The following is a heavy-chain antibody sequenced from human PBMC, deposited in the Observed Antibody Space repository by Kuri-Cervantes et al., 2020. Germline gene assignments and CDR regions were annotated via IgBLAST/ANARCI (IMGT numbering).Heavy chain of an antibody. CDR1: GGSFSGYY. CDR3: ASRSMIVGRGYFQH. J-gene: IGHJ1*01. Sequence: GSLRLSCAVYGGSFSGYYWSWIRQPPGKGLEWIGYIYYSGSTNYNPSLKSRVTISVDTSKNQFSLKLSSVTAADTAVYYCASRSMIVGRGYFQHWGQGTLVTVSS. V-gene: IGHV4-59*01. D-gene: IGHD3-22*01. CDR2: IYYSGST.